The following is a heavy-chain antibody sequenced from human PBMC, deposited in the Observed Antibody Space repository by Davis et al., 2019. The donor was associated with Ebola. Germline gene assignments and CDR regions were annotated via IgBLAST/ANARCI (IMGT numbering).Heavy chain of an antibody. V-gene: IGHV5-51*01. D-gene: IGHD1-20*01. J-gene: IGHJ3*02. CDR2: IYTGDSDT. CDR3: ATLRRTITGMDDDFDI. Sequence: GESLKISCKDSGNSFSTHWIGWVRQMPGKGLEWMGLIYTGDSDTRYSPSFRGQVTISADNSITTAYLQWSALRASDTAMYYCATLRRTITGMDDDFDIWGQGTMVTVSS. CDR1: GNSFSTHW.